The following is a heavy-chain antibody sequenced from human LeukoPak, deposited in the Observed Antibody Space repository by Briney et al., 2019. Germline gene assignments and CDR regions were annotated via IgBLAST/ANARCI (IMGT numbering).Heavy chain of an antibody. D-gene: IGHD1-20*01. J-gene: IGHJ5*02. CDR3: ARAINWNDVANWFDP. CDR2: IIPIFGTA. Sequence: SVKVSCKASGGTFSSYAISWVRQAPGQGLGWMGGIIPIFGTANYAQKFQGRVTITADESTSTAYMELSSLRSEDTAVYYCARAINWNDVANWFDPWGQGTLVTVSS. CDR1: GGTFSSYA. V-gene: IGHV1-69*01.